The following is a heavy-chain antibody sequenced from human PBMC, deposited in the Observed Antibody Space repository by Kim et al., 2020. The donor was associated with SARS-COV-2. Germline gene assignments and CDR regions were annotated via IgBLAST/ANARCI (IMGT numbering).Heavy chain of an antibody. V-gene: IGHV4-4*07. CDR3: AREDVAATTYPFDY. D-gene: IGHD5-12*01. CDR2: IYSSGGT. Sequence: SETLSLTCTVSGGSISGYHWSWIRQAAGKGLEWIGRIYSSGGTDYSPPLKSRVTISIDSSKNQFSLKLSSVTVADTAVYFCAREDVAATTYPFDYWGQGT. J-gene: IGHJ4*02. CDR1: GGSISGYH.